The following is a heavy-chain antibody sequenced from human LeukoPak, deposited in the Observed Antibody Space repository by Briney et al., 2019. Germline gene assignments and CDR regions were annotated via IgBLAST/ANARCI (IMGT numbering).Heavy chain of an antibody. CDR3: ARVREDCSSTSCYPRFDP. CDR1: GYTFTSYD. CDR2: MNPNSGNT. J-gene: IGHJ5*02. Sequence: GASVKVSCKASGYTFTSYDINWVRQATGQGLEWMGWMNPNSGNTGYAQKFQGRVTMTRNTSISTAYMELSSLRSEDTAVYYCARVREDCSSTSCYPRFDPWGQGTLVTVSS. D-gene: IGHD2-2*01. V-gene: IGHV1-8*01.